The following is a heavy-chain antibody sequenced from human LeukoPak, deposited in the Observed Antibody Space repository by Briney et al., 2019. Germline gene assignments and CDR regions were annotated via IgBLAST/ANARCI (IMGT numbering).Heavy chain of an antibody. CDR1: GFTFSDYY. J-gene: IGHJ3*02. D-gene: IGHD1-26*01. CDR3: AKIPRPSIVGAIGEDGFDI. V-gene: IGHV3-11*04. CDR2: ISSSGSTI. Sequence: GGSLRLSCAASGFTFSDYYMSWIRQAPGKGLEWVSYISSSGSTIYYADSVKGRFTISRDNAKNSLYLQMNSLRAEDTAVYYCAKIPRPSIVGAIGEDGFDIRGQGTMVTVSS.